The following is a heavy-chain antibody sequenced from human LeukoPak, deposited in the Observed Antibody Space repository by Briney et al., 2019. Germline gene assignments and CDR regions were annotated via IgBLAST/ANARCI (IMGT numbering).Heavy chain of an antibody. J-gene: IGHJ6*03. CDR2: INHSGST. Sequence: SETLSLTCTVYGGSFSGYYWSWIRQPPGKGLEWIGKINHSGSTNYNPSLKSRVTISVDTSKNQFSLKLSSVTAADTAVYYCARGEKGSYYGSGNYYYYMDVWGKGTTVTVSS. D-gene: IGHD3-10*01. V-gene: IGHV4-34*01. CDR1: GGSFSGYY. CDR3: ARGEKGSYYGSGNYYYYMDV.